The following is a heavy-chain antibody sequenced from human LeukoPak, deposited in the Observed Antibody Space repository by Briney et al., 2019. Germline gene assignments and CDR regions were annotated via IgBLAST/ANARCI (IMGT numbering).Heavy chain of an antibody. CDR3: ARRTMVRGVHYFDY. D-gene: IGHD3-10*01. CDR1: GYTFTGYY. V-gene: IGHV1-2*04. Sequence: GASVKVSCKASGYTFTGYYMHWVRQAPGQGLEWMGWINPNSGGTNYAQKFQGWVTMTRDTSISTAYMELSRLRSDDTAVYYCARRTMVRGVHYFDYWGQGTLVTVSS. J-gene: IGHJ4*02. CDR2: INPNSGGT.